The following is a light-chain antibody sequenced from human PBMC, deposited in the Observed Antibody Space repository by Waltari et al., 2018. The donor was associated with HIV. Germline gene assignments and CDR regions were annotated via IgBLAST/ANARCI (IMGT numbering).Light chain of an antibody. CDR3: QHRSNWPLT. CDR2: DAS. V-gene: IGKV3-11*01. CDR1: QSVSSY. Sequence: EIVLTQSPGTLSLSPGERATLYCRASQSVSSYLAWYQQKPGQAPRLLIYDASNRATGIPARFSGSGSGTDFTLTISSLEPEDFAVYYCQHRSNWPLTFGPGTKVDIK. J-gene: IGKJ3*01.